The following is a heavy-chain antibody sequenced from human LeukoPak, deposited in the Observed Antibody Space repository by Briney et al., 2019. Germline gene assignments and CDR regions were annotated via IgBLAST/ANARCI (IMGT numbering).Heavy chain of an antibody. Sequence: GGSLRLSRAASVFTFSDYYMSWIRQAGGKGLEGVSYISSSSSTIYYACSVKDRFTSSRDNAKNSLYLQMNSRRAEDTAVYYCARVRWEWLFALPYYYYGMDVWGQGTTGTVSS. J-gene: IGHJ6*02. CDR3: ARVRWEWLFALPYYYYGMDV. CDR2: ISSSSSTI. CDR1: VFTFSDYY. D-gene: IGHD3-3*01. V-gene: IGHV3-11*01.